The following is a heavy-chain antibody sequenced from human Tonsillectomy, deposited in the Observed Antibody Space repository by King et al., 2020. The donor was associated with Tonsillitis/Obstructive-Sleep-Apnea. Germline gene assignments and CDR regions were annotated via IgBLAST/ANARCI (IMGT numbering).Heavy chain of an antibody. CDR3: ARAGIAAAAPLDY. J-gene: IGHJ4*02. D-gene: IGHD6-13*01. CDR1: GFTFSSYD. V-gene: IGHV3-13*04. CDR2: IGTAGDT. Sequence: VQLVESGGGLVQPGGSLRLSCAASGFTFSSYDMHWVRQATGKGLEWVSVIGTAGDTYYPGSVKGRLTISRENAKNSLYLQMNSLRAGDTAVYYCARAGIAAAAPLDYWGQGTLVTVSS.